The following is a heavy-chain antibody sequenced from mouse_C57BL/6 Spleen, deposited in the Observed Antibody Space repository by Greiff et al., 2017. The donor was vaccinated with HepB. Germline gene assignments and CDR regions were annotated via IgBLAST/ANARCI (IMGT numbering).Heavy chain of an antibody. CDR1: GYTFTSYW. Sequence: QVQLKQPGAELVKPGASVKMSCKASGYTFTSYWITWVKQRPGQGLEWIGDIYPGSGSTNYNEKFKSKATLTVDTSSSTAYMQLSSLTSEDSAVYYCARSGDYDRDEDYWGQGTSVTVSS. J-gene: IGHJ4*01. V-gene: IGHV1-55*01. CDR2: IYPGSGST. CDR3: ARSGDYDRDEDY. D-gene: IGHD2-4*01.